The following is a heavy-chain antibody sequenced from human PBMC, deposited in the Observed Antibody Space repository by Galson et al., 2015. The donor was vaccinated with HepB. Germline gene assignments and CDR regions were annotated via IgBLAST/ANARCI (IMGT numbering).Heavy chain of an antibody. CDR3: AREIDGHRLMYYFDY. CDR1: GFTFSSYA. Sequence: SLRLSCAASGFTFSSYAMHWVRQAPGKGLEWVAVISYDGSNKYYADSVKGRFTISRDNSKNTLYLQMNSLRAEDTAVYYCAREIDGHRLMYYFDYWGQGTLVTVSS. V-gene: IGHV3-30-3*01. J-gene: IGHJ4*02. D-gene: IGHD5-24*01. CDR2: ISYDGSNK.